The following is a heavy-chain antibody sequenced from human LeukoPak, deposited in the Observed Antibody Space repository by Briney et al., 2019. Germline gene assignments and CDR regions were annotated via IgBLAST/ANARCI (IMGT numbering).Heavy chain of an antibody. J-gene: IGHJ5*02. CDR2: INHSGST. D-gene: IGHD1-26*01. V-gene: IGHV4-34*01. CDR1: GGSFSVYY. Sequence: SETLSLTCAVYGGSFSVYYWSWIRQPPGKGLEWIGEINHSGSTNYNPSLKSRVTISVDTSKNQFSLKLSSVTAADTAVYYCSRESGPYCPFGHWGQGTLVAVTS. CDR3: SRESGPYCPFGH.